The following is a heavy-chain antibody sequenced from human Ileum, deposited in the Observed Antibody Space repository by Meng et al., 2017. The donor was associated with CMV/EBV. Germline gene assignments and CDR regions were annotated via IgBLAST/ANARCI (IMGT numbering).Heavy chain of an antibody. D-gene: IGHD2-2*01. Sequence: SGYTFTGYYMHWVRQAPGQGLEWMGWINPNSGGTKYAQKFQGWVTMTRDTSINTAYMELRLRSDDTAVYYCARDIFGSSSSRDYFDYWGQGTLVTVSS. V-gene: IGHV1-2*04. CDR3: ARDIFGSSSSRDYFDY. CDR2: INPNSGGT. CDR1: GYTFTGYY. J-gene: IGHJ4*02.